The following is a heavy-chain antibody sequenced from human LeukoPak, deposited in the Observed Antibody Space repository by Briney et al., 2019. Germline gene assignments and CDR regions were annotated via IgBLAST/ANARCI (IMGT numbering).Heavy chain of an antibody. V-gene: IGHV4-61*02. CDR2: IYTRGST. CDR1: GGSISSGRYY. Sequence: SETLSLTCTVSGGSISSGRYYWSWIRQPAGKGLEWIGRIYTRGSTNYNPSLKSRVTIPIDTSKNQFSLKLSSVTAADTAVYYCARDLGAGDFDYWGQGTLVTVSS. D-gene: IGHD3-10*01. CDR3: ARDLGAGDFDY. J-gene: IGHJ4*02.